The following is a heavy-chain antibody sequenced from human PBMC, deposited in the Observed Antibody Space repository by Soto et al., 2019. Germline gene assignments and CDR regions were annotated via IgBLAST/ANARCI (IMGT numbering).Heavy chain of an antibody. J-gene: IGHJ3*02. CDR3: ARGVSALNDAFDI. V-gene: IGHV3-74*01. CDR2: INSDGSST. D-gene: IGHD6-25*01. Sequence: EVQLVESGGGLVQPGGSLRLSCAASGFTFRSYWMHWVRQAPGKGLVWVSRINSDGSSTNYADSVKGRFIISRDNAKNTLYLQMNSLRAEDTAVYYCARGVSALNDAFDIWGQGTMVTVSS. CDR1: GFTFRSYW.